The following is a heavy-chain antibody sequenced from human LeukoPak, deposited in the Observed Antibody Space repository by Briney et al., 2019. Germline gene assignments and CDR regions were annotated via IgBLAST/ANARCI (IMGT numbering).Heavy chain of an antibody. D-gene: IGHD2-2*01. CDR2: MNPNSGNT. V-gene: IGHV1-8*03. CDR1: GYTFSTYD. J-gene: IGHJ4*02. CDR3: ARAIRYQLLSDY. Sequence: ASVKVSCKASGYTFSTYDINWVRQATGQGLEWMGWMNPNSGNTGFAQKFQGRATITRDTSISTAYMELSSLRSEDAAVYYCARAIRYQLLSDYWGQGTLVTVSS.